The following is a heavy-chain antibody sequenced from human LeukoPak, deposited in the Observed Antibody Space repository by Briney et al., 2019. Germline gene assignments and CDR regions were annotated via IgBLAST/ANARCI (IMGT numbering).Heavy chain of an antibody. D-gene: IGHD3-22*01. Sequence: SVKVSCKASGGTFSSYAISWVRQAPGQGLEWMGGIIPIFGTANYAQKFQGRVTITTDESTSTAYMELSSLRSEDTAVYYCARDSSGYYYDAFDIWGQGTMVTVSS. CDR1: GGTFSSYA. J-gene: IGHJ3*02. CDR3: ARDSSGYYYDAFDI. CDR2: IIPIFGTA. V-gene: IGHV1-69*05.